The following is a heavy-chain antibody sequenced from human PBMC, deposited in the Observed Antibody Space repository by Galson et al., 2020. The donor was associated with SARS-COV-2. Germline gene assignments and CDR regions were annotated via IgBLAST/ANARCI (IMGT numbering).Heavy chain of an antibody. D-gene: IGHD3-10*02. J-gene: IGHJ5*02. CDR1: GFTFDDYA. V-gene: IGHV3-9*01. Sequence: GGSLRLSCAASGFTFDDYAMHWVRQAPGKGLEWVSGISWNSGSIGYADSVKGRFTISRDNAKNSLYLQMNSLRAEDTALYYCAALSSGSYYSSTFDPWGQGTLVTVSS. CDR3: AALSSGSYYSSTFDP. CDR2: ISWNSGSI.